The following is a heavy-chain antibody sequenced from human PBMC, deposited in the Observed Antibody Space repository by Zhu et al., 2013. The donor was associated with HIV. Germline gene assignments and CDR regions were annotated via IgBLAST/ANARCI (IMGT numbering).Heavy chain of an antibody. CDR3: ARAGAERWLQSAYYFDY. V-gene: IGHV1-2*02. Sequence: QVQLVQSGAEVKKPGSSVKVSCKASGGTFSSYSISWVRQAPGQGLEWMGWLNPNSGGTNNAQKFQGRVTMTRDTSISTAYMELSRLRSDDTAVYYCARAGAERWLQSAYYFDYWGQGTLVTVSS. CDR2: LNPNSGGT. D-gene: IGHD5-12*01. CDR1: GGTFSSYS. J-gene: IGHJ4*02.